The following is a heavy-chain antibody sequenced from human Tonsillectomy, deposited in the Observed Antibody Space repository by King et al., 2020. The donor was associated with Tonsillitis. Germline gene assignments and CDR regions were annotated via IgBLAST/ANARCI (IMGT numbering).Heavy chain of an antibody. CDR2: IYSGGST. CDR3: ARDGTNDSSGYYYEGWFDL. J-gene: IGHJ5*02. D-gene: IGHD3-22*01. Sequence: VQLVESGGGLIRPGGSLRLSCAASGFSVSGNYMSWVRQAPGKGLEWVSVIYSGGSTYYADSVKGRFTISRDNSKNTLYLQMDSLGVEDTAVYYWARDGTNDSSGYYYEGWFDLWGQGTLVIVSS. V-gene: IGHV3-53*01. CDR1: GFSVSGNY.